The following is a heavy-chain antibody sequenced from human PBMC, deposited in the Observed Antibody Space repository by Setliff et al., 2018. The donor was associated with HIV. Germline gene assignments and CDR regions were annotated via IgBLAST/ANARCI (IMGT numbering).Heavy chain of an antibody. Sequence: SVKVSCKASGGTFRNNPINWVRQAPGQGLEWMGGIIPIFGTTNYAQKFQDRVTITADESTSTVYMELGSLRSEDTAVYYCARALGISSDSNRFDYWGQGTLVTVSS. J-gene: IGHJ4*02. CDR3: ARALGISSDSNRFDY. CDR2: IIPIFGTT. CDR1: GGTFRNNP. D-gene: IGHD3-22*01. V-gene: IGHV1-69*13.